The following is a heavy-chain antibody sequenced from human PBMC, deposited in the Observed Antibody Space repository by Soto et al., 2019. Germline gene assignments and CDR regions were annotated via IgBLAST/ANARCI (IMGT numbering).Heavy chain of an antibody. D-gene: IGHD3-16*01. CDR2: VNSDGETT. CDR3: ASNYAYAEGYYFYGIDV. CDR1: GFTFLNYW. V-gene: IGHV3-74*01. Sequence: EVQLVESGGGLVQPGGSLRLSCAASGFTFLNYWMHWVRQAPGKGLVWVSRVNSDGETTYYADSVKGRFTISRDNAKNTLHLQMNSLGAEDTAVYYCASNYAYAEGYYFYGIDVWGQGTTVTVSS. J-gene: IGHJ6*02.